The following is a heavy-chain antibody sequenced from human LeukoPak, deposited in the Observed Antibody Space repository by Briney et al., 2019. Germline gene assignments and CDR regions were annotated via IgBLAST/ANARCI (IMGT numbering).Heavy chain of an antibody. CDR2: ISGSGGST. CDR1: GFTFSSYA. D-gene: IGHD3-10*01. V-gene: IGHV3-23*01. J-gene: IGHJ4*02. CDR3: ATTLGVWFGDPVGYFDY. Sequence: GGSLRLSCAASGFTFSSYAMSWVRQAPGKGLEWVSAISGSGGSTYYADSVKGRFTISRDNAKNSLYLQMNSLRAEDTAVYYCATTLGVWFGDPVGYFDYWGQGTLVTVSS.